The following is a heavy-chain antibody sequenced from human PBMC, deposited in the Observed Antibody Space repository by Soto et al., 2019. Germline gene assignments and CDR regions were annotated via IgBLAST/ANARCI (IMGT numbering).Heavy chain of an antibody. J-gene: IGHJ6*02. D-gene: IGHD6-6*01. V-gene: IGHV4-31*03. Sequence: QVQLQESGPGLVKPSQTLSLTCTVSGGSISSGGYYWTWIRQHPGKGLEWIGYNYYSGITYYNPSLKSGVTTSLDTSKNQFSLKLSSVTAADTAVYYCARGSSIAGLYYGMDVWGQGTTVTVSS. CDR2: NYYSGIT. CDR1: GGSISSGGYY. CDR3: ARGSSIAGLYYGMDV.